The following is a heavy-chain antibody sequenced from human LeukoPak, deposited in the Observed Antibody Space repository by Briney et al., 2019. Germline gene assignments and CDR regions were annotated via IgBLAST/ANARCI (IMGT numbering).Heavy chain of an antibody. CDR1: GSRFTSYW. D-gene: IGHD5-18*01. Sequence: GEPLKISCKGSGSRFTSYWIGWARQMPGKGLEWMGIIYPGDSDTRYSPSFQGQVTISADKSISTAYLQWSSLKASDTAMYYCARRVGYSYGLNWFDPWGQGTLVTVSS. CDR3: ARRVGYSYGLNWFDP. CDR2: IYPGDSDT. V-gene: IGHV5-51*01. J-gene: IGHJ5*02.